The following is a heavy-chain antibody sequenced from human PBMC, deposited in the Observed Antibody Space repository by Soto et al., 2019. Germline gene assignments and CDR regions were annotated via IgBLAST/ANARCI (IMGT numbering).Heavy chain of an antibody. D-gene: IGHD1-26*01. CDR3: ARNSGSYSPFYYGMDV. J-gene: IGHJ6*02. Sequence: QVQLQESGPGLVKPSETLSLICTVSGGSISSFYWSWIRQPPGKGLEWIGYIYDSGSTNYNPSLKSRVTISGDTSKNQFSLTLSSVTAADTAVYYCARNSGSYSPFYYGMDVCGQGTTVTVYS. CDR1: GGSISSFY. CDR2: IYDSGST. V-gene: IGHV4-59*01.